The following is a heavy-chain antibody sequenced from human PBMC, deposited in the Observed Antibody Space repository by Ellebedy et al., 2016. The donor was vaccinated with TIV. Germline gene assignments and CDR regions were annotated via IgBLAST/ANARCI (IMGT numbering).Heavy chain of an antibody. CDR2: INWNGGST. D-gene: IGHD3-16*01. J-gene: IGHJ3*02. CDR3: ARDKFGTNAFDI. Sequence: GESLKISCAASGSTFDDYGMSWVRQAPGKGLEWVSGINWNGGSTGYADSVKGRFTISRDNAKNSLYLQMNSLRAEDTALYYCARDKFGTNAFDIWGQGTMVTVSS. CDR1: GSTFDDYG. V-gene: IGHV3-20*04.